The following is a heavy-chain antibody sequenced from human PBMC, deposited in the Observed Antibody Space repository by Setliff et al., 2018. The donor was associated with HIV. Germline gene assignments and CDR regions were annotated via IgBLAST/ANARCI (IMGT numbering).Heavy chain of an antibody. CDR3: ARSVVVVTVEWFDP. CDR1: GDSISSATYY. J-gene: IGHJ5*02. CDR2: IYTSGST. D-gene: IGHD2-21*02. V-gene: IGHV4-61*02. Sequence: KPSETLSLTCSVSGDSISSATYYWTWIRQPAGKGLEWIGRIYTSGSTNYNPSLKSRATIAVDTSKNQFSLKLSSVTAADTAVYYCARSVVVVTVEWFDPWGQGTLVTVSS.